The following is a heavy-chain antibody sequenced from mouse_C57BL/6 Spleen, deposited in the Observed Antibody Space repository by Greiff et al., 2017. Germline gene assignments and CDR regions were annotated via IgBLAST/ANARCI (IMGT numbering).Heavy chain of an antibody. D-gene: IGHD2-3*01. CDR3: AREGIYDGYYRAY. CDR1: GYSITSGYY. V-gene: IGHV3-6*01. J-gene: IGHJ3*01. CDR2: ISYDGSN. Sequence: EVKLQESGPGLVKPSQSLSLTCSVTGYSITSGYYWNWIRQFPGNKLEWMGYISYDGSNNYNPSLKNRISIPRDTAKNQCFLKLNSVTTEDTATYDCAREGIYDGYYRAYWGQGTLVTVSA.